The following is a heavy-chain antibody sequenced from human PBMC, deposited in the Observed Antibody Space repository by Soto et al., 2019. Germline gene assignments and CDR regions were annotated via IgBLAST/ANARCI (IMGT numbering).Heavy chain of an antibody. Sequence: QVQLQESGPGLVKPSQTLSLTCTVSGASISNNDYYWSWSRQSPGRGLEWIGFIDYSGNTYTNPSLKSRVTIAADTSKNQISLTLTSVTAAGTAVYFCAREGTAISPNGYISAAGRFDYWGQGALVTVSS. CDR3: AREGTAISPNGYISAAGRFDY. J-gene: IGHJ4*02. CDR1: GASISNNDYY. CDR2: IDYSGNT. D-gene: IGHD6-13*01. V-gene: IGHV4-30-4*01.